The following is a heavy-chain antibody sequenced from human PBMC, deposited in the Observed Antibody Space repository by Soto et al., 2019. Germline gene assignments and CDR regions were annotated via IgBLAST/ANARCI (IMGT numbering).Heavy chain of an antibody. CDR2: INHSGTT. CDR1: GGSFSGYF. V-gene: IGHV4-34*01. Sequence: PSETLSLTSAVYGGSFSGYFWSWIRQRLRKAHEWIGEINHSGTTNYDPSLKSRVTISVDTSKNQFSLKLSSVTAADTAVYYCARGLRYYDFWSGYTTDNWFDSWGQGTLVTVS. CDR3: ARGLRYYDFWSGYTTDNWFDS. J-gene: IGHJ5*01. D-gene: IGHD3-3*01.